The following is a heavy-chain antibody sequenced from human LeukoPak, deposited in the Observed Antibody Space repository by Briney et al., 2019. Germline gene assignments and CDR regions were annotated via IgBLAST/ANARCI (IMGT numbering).Heavy chain of an antibody. J-gene: IGHJ4*02. CDR3: AKDQEQLWFGGPYDY. CDR1: GGSIVSGGYY. D-gene: IGHD5-18*01. CDR2: IYYSGST. V-gene: IGHV4-61*08. Sequence: SETLSLTCTVSGGSIVSGGYYWSWIRQPPGKGLEWIGYIYYSGSTYYNPSLKSRVTISVDTSKNQFSLKLSSVTAADTAVYYCAKDQEQLWFGGPYDYWGQGTLVTVSS.